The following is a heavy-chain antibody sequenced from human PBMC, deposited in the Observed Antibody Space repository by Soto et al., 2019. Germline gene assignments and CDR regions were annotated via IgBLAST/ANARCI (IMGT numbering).Heavy chain of an antibody. CDR1: DGAIVHQICH. CDR3: ASHINAVAPSLPY. D-gene: IGHD2-21*01. J-gene: IGHJ1*01. V-gene: IGHV4-39*01. Sequence: NWPVSDGAIVHQICHWGWIRQPPGKGLEWIGSIHYSGSTHYNPSLKSRVTISVDPSKSKFSLTLTSVTPADTSVYYCASHINAVAPSLPYRGHAALVT. CDR2: IHYSGST.